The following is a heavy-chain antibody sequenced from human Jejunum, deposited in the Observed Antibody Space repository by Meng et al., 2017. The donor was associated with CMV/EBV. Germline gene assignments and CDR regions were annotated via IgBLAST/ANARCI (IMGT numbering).Heavy chain of an antibody. Sequence: CAASGFPVRGYWRHWARQGPGKGLVWISQINVAVGVTSYADSVRGRFTISRDNAKNTLFLQMDSLRAEDTAVYYCARGNLGGFDIWGQGTMVTVSS. CDR2: INVAVGVT. CDR1: GFPVRGYW. D-gene: IGHD3-3*01. CDR3: ARGNLGGFDI. V-gene: IGHV3-74*01. J-gene: IGHJ3*02.